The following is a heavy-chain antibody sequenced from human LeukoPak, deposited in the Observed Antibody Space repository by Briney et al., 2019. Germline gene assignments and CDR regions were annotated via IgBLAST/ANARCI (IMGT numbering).Heavy chain of an antibody. CDR1: GGSFSGYS. CDR3: AIKTRQYYYYGMDV. CDR2: INHSGST. V-gene: IGHV4-34*01. D-gene: IGHD4-11*01. Sequence: PSETLSLTCAVYGGSFSGYSWSWIRQPPGKGLEWIGEINHSGSTKYNPSLKSRVTISVDTSKNQFSLKLSSVTAADTAVYYCAIKTRQYYYYGMDVWGQGTTVTVSS. J-gene: IGHJ6*02.